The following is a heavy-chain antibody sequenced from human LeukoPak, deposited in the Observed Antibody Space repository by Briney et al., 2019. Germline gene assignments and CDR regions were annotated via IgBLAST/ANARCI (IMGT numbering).Heavy chain of an antibody. CDR3: ARSVPYYDFWSGYSESDAFDI. CDR1: GYTFTGYY. J-gene: IGHJ3*02. D-gene: IGHD3-3*01. CDR2: INPNSGGT. Sequence: ASVKVSCKXSGYTFTGYYMHWVRQAPGQGLEWMGWINPNSGGTNYAQKFQGRVTMTRDTSISTAYMELSRLRSDDTAVYYCARSVPYYDFWSGYSESDAFDIWGQGTMVTVSS. V-gene: IGHV1-2*02.